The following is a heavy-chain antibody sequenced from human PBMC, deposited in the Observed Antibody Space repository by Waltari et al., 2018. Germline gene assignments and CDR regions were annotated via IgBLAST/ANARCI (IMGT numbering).Heavy chain of an antibody. CDR2: INTNTGNP. V-gene: IGHV7-4-1*02. CDR1: GYIFSNYA. Sequence: QVQLVQSGSELKKPGASVKVSCKASGYIFSNYAMNGVRQAPGQGLEWMGWINTNTGNPTYAQGFTGRFVFSLDTSVSTAYLQISSLKAEDTSVYYCAKGIQLWGRGSWYFDDWGQGTLVTVSS. CDR3: AKGIQLWGRGSWYFDD. D-gene: IGHD5-18*01. J-gene: IGHJ4*02.